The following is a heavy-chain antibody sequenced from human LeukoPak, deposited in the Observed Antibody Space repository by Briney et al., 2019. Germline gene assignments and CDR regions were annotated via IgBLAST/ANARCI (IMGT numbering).Heavy chain of an antibody. V-gene: IGHV3-30*18. CDR1: GFTFSSYG. CDR3: AKEGNYQLLFVY. J-gene: IGHJ4*02. CDR2: ISYDGSNK. D-gene: IGHD2-2*01. Sequence: PWGSLRLSCAASGFTFSSYGMHWVRQAPGKGLEWVAVISYDGSNKYYADSVKGRFTISRDNSKNTLYLQTNSLRAEDTAVYYCAKEGNYQLLFVYWGQGTLVTVSS.